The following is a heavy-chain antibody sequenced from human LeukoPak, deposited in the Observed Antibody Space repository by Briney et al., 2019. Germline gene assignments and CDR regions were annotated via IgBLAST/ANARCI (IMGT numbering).Heavy chain of an antibody. V-gene: IGHV4-31*03. CDR1: GGSISSGGYY. Sequence: SETLSLTCTVSGGSISSGGYYWSWIRQHPGKGLEWIGCIYYSGSTYYNPSLKSRVTISVDTSKNQFSLKLSSVTAADTAVYYCARGGDYGDSNWFDPWGQGTLVTVSS. D-gene: IGHD4-17*01. CDR3: ARGGDYGDSNWFDP. CDR2: IYYSGST. J-gene: IGHJ5*02.